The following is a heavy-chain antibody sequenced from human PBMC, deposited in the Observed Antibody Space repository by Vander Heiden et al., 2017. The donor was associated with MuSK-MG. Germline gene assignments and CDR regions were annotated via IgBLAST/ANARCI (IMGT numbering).Heavy chain of an antibody. CDR2: LTNGGDRT. Sequence: EVQVLESGGGLVQPGGSLRLSCAASGFIFNTYSMAWVRQAPGKGLEWVSALTNGGDRTYYADSVKGRFTISRDNSKNTLYLQMNILRPEDTAIYYCAKDARRTNGWYYFDSWGQGALVTVSS. V-gene: IGHV3-23*01. J-gene: IGHJ4*02. CDR3: AKDARRTNGWYYFDS. CDR1: GFIFNTYS. D-gene: IGHD6-19*01.